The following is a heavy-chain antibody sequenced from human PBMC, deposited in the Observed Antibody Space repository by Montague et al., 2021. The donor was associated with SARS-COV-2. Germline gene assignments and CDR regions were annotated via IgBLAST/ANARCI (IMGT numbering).Heavy chain of an antibody. Sequence: SETLSLTCAVYGGSFSTYYWAWIRQSPGKGLEWIGNIDHSGNTNYNPSLKSRVSTSIDTSSSQFSLYLTSVPAADAAVYYCARDRTVLEWIWYGMDVWGPGAPVTVSS. J-gene: IGHJ6*02. CDR3: ARDRTVLEWIWYGMDV. D-gene: IGHD3-3*01. V-gene: IGHV4-34*01. CDR1: GGSFSTYY. CDR2: IDHSGNT.